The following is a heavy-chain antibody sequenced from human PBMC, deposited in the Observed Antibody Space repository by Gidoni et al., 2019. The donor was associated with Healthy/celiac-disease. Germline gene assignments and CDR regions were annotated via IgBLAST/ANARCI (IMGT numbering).Heavy chain of an antibody. CDR2: ISGSGGST. V-gene: IGHV3-23*01. Sequence: EVQLLESGGGLVQPGGSLRLSCAASGFTFSSYAMSWVRQAPGKGLEWVSAISGSGGSTYYADSVKGRFTISRDNSKNTLYLQMNSLRAEDTAVYYCAKVYVDTATTPIAGYDYWGQGTLVTVSS. CDR3: AKVYVDTATTPIAGYDY. CDR1: GFTFSSYA. J-gene: IGHJ4*02. D-gene: IGHD5-18*01.